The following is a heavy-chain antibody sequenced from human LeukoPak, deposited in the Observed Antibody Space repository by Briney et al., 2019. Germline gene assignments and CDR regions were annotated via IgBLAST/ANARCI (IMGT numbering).Heavy chain of an antibody. CDR3: ARWGPHYGSGSYYNVRKGYFDY. V-gene: IGHV4-39*07. Sequence: PSETLSLTCTVSGGSISSSSYYWGWIRQPPGKGLEWIGSIYYSGSTYYNPSLKSRVTISVDTSKNQFSLKLSSVTAADTAVYYCARWGPHYGSGSYYNVRKGYFDYWGQGTLVTVSS. CDR2: IYYSGST. D-gene: IGHD3-10*01. J-gene: IGHJ4*02. CDR1: GGSISSSSYY.